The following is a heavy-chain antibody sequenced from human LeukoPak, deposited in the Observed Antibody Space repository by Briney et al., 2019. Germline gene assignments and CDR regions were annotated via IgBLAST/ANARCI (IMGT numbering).Heavy chain of an antibody. CDR3: ARQAMVRGNSQTYYYYGMDA. D-gene: IGHD3-10*01. CDR2: IYYSGST. Sequence: PSETLSLTCTVSGGSISSSSYYWGWIRQPPGKGLEWIGSIYYSGSTYYNPSLKSRVTISVDTSKNQFSLKLSSVTAADTAVYYCARQAMVRGNSQTYYYYGMDAWGQGTTVTVSS. J-gene: IGHJ6*02. V-gene: IGHV4-39*01. CDR1: GGSISSSSYY.